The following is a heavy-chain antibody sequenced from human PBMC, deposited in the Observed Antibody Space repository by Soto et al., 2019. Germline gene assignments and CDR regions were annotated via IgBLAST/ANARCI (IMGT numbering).Heavy chain of an antibody. CDR1: GATLNSGNYY. V-gene: IGHV4-31*03. D-gene: IGHD2-21*01. CDR2: IYVTGAV. Sequence: SETLSLTCSVSGATLNSGNYYWSWIRQVPGKGLEWIGHIYVTGAVDYNPSLRDRITISQDTSERQFSLNLRLVTAADTAVYYCARLRIATNNYRWFDPWGQGTLVTVSS. CDR3: ARLRIATNNYRWFDP. J-gene: IGHJ5*02.